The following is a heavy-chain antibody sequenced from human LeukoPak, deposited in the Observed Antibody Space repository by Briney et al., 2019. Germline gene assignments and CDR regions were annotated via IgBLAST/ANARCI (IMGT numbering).Heavy chain of an antibody. D-gene: IGHD1-26*01. CDR1: GFTFSSYV. Sequence: HPGGSLRLSCAASGFTFSSYVMSWVRQAPGKGLEWVSAISGSGGSTYYADSVKGRFTISRDNSKNTLYLQMNSLRAEDTAVYYCAKCRGSYYRTSFDYWGQGTLVTVSS. CDR2: ISGSGGST. CDR3: AKCRGSYYRTSFDY. V-gene: IGHV3-23*01. J-gene: IGHJ4*02.